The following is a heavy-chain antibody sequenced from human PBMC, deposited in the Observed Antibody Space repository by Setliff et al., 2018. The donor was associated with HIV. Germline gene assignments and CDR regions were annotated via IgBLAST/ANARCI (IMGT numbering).Heavy chain of an antibody. CDR3: ARDLDHFDSSGYLYP. CDR2: IYYSGST. Sequence: SETLSLTCTVSGGSISSGDYYWSWIRQPPGKGLEWIGYIYYSGSTNYNPSLKSRVTISVDTSKNQFSLRLTSVTAADTAVYYCARDLDHFDSSGYLYPWGRGTLVTVSS. CDR1: GGSISSGDYY. D-gene: IGHD3-22*01. V-gene: IGHV4-30-4*08. J-gene: IGHJ5*02.